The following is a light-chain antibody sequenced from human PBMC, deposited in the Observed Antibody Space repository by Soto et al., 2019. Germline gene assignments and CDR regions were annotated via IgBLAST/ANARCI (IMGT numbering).Light chain of an antibody. CDR2: DVS. J-gene: IGKJ1*01. CDR3: KRLNWPWT. V-gene: IGKV3-11*01. Sequence: EIVLTQSPATLSLSPGERATLSCRASQSVGSWLAWYQQKPGQPPRLLIYDVSNRATGIPARFSGSGSGTDFTLTISTLNPEDFAFYNCKRLNWPWTFGKGTTGEVK. CDR1: QSVGSW.